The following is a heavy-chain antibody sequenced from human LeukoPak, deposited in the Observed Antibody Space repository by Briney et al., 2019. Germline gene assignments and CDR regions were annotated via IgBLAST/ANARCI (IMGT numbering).Heavy chain of an antibody. D-gene: IGHD2-2*01. CDR1: GGSISGGSYY. CDR3: ARFYAHRLTKGYYYYMDV. CDR2: IYPSGST. J-gene: IGHJ6*03. V-gene: IGHV4-61*02. Sequence: SQTLSLTCTVSGGSISGGSYYWSWIRQPAGKGLEWIGRIYPSGSTNYNPSLKSRVTISIDTSKNQFSLNLSSVTAADTAVYYCARFYAHRLTKGYYYYMDVWGRGTTVTISS.